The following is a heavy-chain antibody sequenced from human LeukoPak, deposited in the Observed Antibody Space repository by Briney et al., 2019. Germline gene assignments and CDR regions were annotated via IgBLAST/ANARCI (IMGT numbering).Heavy chain of an antibody. CDR2: VNYSGGT. D-gene: IGHD3-3*01. CDR1: GESFSGHY. J-gene: IGHJ4*02. CDR3: ARVKRGRAFWSGYRFDH. V-gene: IGHV4-34*01. Sequence: PSETLSLTCAVYGESFSGHYWSWIRQPPGKGLEWIGEVNYSGGTNYNPSLKSRVTISVDTSKNQFSLKLRSVTAADTAVFYCARVKRGRAFWSGYRFDHSGQGTLVTVSS.